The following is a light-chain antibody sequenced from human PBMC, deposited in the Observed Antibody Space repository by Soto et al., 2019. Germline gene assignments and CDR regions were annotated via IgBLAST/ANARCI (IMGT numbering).Light chain of an antibody. Sequence: QSVLTQPPSASGSLGQSVTISCTGTSSDVGGYNYVSWHQQHPGKAPKVMIYEVTKRPPGVPDRFSVSKSGNTASLTVSGLQAEDEADYYCSSFAGGGNPVLLGGGTKVTVL. CDR3: SSFAGGGNPVL. CDR1: SSDVGGYNY. CDR2: EVT. J-gene: IGLJ2*01. V-gene: IGLV2-8*01.